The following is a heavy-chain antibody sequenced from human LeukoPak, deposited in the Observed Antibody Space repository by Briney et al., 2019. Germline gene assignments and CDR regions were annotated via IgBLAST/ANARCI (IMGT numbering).Heavy chain of an antibody. V-gene: IGHV3-30*02. J-gene: IGHJ4*02. CDR2: IRYDGSNK. D-gene: IGHD5-18*01. CDR1: GFTFSSFG. Sequence: GGSLRLSCAASGFTFSSFGMHWVRQAPGKELEWVALIRYDGSNKYYADSVKGRFTISRDNSKNTLYLQVNSLRAEDTAMYYCAKDLGYSYGYVDYWGQGALVTVSS. CDR3: AKDLGYSYGYVDY.